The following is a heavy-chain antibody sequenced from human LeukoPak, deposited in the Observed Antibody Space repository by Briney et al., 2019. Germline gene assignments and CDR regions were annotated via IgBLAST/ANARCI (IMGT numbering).Heavy chain of an antibody. Sequence: TGGSLRLSCAASGFTFSSYAMSWVRQAPGKGLEWVSAISGSGGSTYYADSVKGRFTISRDNSKNTLYLQMNSLRAEDTAVYYCVAYYGSSGYILVDYWGQGTLVTVSS. V-gene: IGHV3-23*01. CDR3: VAYYGSSGYILVDY. CDR1: GFTFSSYA. D-gene: IGHD3-22*01. J-gene: IGHJ4*02. CDR2: ISGSGGST.